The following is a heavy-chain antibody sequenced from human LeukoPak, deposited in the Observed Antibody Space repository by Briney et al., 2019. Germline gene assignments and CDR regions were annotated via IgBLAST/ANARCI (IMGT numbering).Heavy chain of an antibody. CDR3: ARGATVSAGGDYYYGMDV. Sequence: GGSLRLSCAVSGFTFSDHYMDWVRPAPGKGLEWVGRINYKANSYTTEYAASVKGRFAISRDLSKNSLYLQKNSLKTEDTAVYFCARGATVSAGGDYYYGMDVWGQGTTVTVSS. J-gene: IGHJ6*02. CDR2: INYKANSYTT. CDR1: GFTFSDHY. V-gene: IGHV3-72*01. D-gene: IGHD4-17*01.